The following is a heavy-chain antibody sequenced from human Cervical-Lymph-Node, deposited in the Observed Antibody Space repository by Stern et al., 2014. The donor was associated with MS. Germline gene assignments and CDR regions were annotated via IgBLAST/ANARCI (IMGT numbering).Heavy chain of an antibody. Sequence: QVQLVQSGAEGMKPGASVNLSCTASGYTFTSYYIHWVRQAPGQGLEWMGRIYPNRSDKKYAHTYQGRVTMTRDTSISTANMELNRLRPDDTAVYYCARGPTDYGHYYVYGMDVWGRGTTVTVSS. D-gene: IGHD4/OR15-4a*01. CDR3: ARGPTDYGHYYVYGMDV. V-gene: IGHV1-2*06. J-gene: IGHJ6*02. CDR1: GYTFTSYY. CDR2: IYPNRSDK.